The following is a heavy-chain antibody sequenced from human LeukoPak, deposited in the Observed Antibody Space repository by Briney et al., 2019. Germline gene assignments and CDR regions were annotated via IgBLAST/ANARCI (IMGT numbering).Heavy chain of an antibody. V-gene: IGHV3-53*01. J-gene: IGHJ5*02. D-gene: IGHD3-22*01. CDR3: ASNFYDGSGYYYCWFDP. CDR2: IYTGGST. Sequence: GGSLRLSCAASGFTFSKYAMSWVRQAPGKGLEWVSIIYTGGSTYYADSVKGRFTISRDNSKNTLYLQMNSLRVEDTAVYYCASNFYDGSGYYYCWFDPWGQGTLVTVSS. CDR1: GFTFSKYA.